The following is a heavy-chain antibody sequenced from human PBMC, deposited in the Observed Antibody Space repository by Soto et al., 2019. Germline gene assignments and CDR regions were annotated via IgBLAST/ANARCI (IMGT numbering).Heavy chain of an antibody. V-gene: IGHV1-2*04. CDR2: INPNSGGT. CDR1: GYTFTGYY. Sequence: ASVKVSCKASGYTFTGYYMHWVRQAPGQGLEWMGWINPNSGGTNYAQKFQGWVTMTRDTSISTAYMELSRLRSDDTAVYYCARGGPETATADYYYGMDVWGQGTTVTVSS. J-gene: IGHJ6*02. D-gene: IGHD5-18*01. CDR3: ARGGPETATADYYYGMDV.